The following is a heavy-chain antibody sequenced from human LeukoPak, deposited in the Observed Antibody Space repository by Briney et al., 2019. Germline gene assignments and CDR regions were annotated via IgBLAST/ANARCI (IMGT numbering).Heavy chain of an antibody. J-gene: IGHJ4*02. CDR3: ARVSSSGYGY. CDR2: ISSSSSYI. CDR1: GFTFRSYS. Sequence: PGGSLRLSCAASGFTFRSYSMNWVRQAPGKGLEWVSSISSSSSYIYYADSVKGRFTISRDNAKNSQYLQMNSLRAEDTAVYYCARVSSSGYGYWGQGTLVTVSS. V-gene: IGHV3-21*01. D-gene: IGHD3-22*01.